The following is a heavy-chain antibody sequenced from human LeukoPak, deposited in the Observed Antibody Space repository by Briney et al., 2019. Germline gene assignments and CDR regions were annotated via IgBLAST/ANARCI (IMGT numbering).Heavy chain of an antibody. J-gene: IGHJ5*02. CDR3: ARAGSELELPP. V-gene: IGHV1-18*01. CDR2: ISAYNGNT. CDR1: GGTFSSYA. Sequence: GASVKVSCKASGGTFSSYAISWVRQAPGQGLEWMGWISAYNGNTNYAQKLQGRVTMTTDTSTSTAYMELRSLRSDDTAVYYCARAGSELELPPWGQGTLVTVSS. D-gene: IGHD1-7*01.